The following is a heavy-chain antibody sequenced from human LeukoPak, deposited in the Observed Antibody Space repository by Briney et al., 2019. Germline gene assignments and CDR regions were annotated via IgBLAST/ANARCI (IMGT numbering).Heavy chain of an antibody. D-gene: IGHD1-26*01. CDR1: GFTFSSYW. J-gene: IGHJ5*02. Sequence: PGGSLRLSCAASGFTFSSYWMHWVRQAPGKGLVWVSRINTDGGTTTYADSVKGRFTISRDNAKNTLHLQMSSLRAEDTAVYYCARVASGSWNWFDPWGQGTLVTVSS. CDR3: ARVASGSWNWFDP. V-gene: IGHV3-74*01. CDR2: INTDGGTT.